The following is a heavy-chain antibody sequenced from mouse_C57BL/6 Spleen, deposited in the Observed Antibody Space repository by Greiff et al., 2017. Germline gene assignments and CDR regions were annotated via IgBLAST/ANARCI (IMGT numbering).Heavy chain of an antibody. CDR2: ISDGGSYT. Sequence: EVKLVESGGGLVKPGGSLKLSCAASGFTFSSYAMSWVRQTPEKRLEWVATISDGGSYTYYPDNVKGRFTISRDNAKNNRYLQMSHLKSEDTAMYYCARVGVTTVVEAPYFDYWGQGTTLTVSS. V-gene: IGHV5-4*03. D-gene: IGHD1-1*01. J-gene: IGHJ2*01. CDR1: GFTFSSYA. CDR3: ARVGVTTVVEAPYFDY.